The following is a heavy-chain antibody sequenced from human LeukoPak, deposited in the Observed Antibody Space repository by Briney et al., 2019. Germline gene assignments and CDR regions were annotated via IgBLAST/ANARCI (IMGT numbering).Heavy chain of an antibody. J-gene: IGHJ4*02. Sequence: GGSLRLSCTASGFAFSDFYMFWIRQAPGKGLEWISYISNSGSTLYYADSVKGRFTISRDNDKNLLYLQMNSLRADDTAVYYCARDALGSYDYWGQGTLVTVSS. CDR3: ARDALGSYDY. D-gene: IGHD3-10*01. V-gene: IGHV3-11*01. CDR2: ISNSGSTL. CDR1: GFAFSDFY.